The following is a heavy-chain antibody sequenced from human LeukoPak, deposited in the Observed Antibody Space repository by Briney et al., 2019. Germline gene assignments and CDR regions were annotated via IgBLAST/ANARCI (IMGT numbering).Heavy chain of an antibody. CDR1: GFTFSNAW. V-gene: IGHV3-15*01. Sequence: GGSLRLSCAASGFTFSNAWMSWVRQAPGKGLEWVGRIKSKTDGGTTDYAAPVKGRFTISRDDSKNTLCLQMNSLKTEDTAVYYCTTDRTVTTTAGDAFDIWGQGTMVTVSS. D-gene: IGHD4-17*01. CDR2: IKSKTDGGTT. J-gene: IGHJ3*02. CDR3: TTDRTVTTTAGDAFDI.